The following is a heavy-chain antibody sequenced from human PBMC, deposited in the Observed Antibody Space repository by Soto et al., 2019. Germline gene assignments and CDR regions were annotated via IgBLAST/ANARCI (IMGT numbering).Heavy chain of an antibody. CDR3: ARDGGRELWLQGHYYYGMDV. Sequence: PGGSLRLSCAASGFTFSDYYMSWIRQAPGKGLEWVSYISSSGSTIYYADSVKGRFTISRDNAKNSLYLQMNSLRAEDTAVYYCARDGGRELWLQGHYYYGMDVWGQGTTVTVSS. CDR1: GFTFSDYY. D-gene: IGHD5-18*01. V-gene: IGHV3-11*01. CDR2: ISSSGSTI. J-gene: IGHJ6*02.